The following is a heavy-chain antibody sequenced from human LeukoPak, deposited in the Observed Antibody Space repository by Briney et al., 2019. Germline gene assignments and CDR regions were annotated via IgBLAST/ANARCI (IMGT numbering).Heavy chain of an antibody. Sequence: PGGSLRLSCAASGFTFSTYAMSWVRQAPGKGLEWVSGISVSGDTTYYVDSVKGRFTVSRDDSKNTLSLQMNSLRAEDTATYYCAKVIMSYCSSASCYSFDYWGQGTLVTVSS. CDR2: ISVSGDTT. CDR1: GFTFSTYA. V-gene: IGHV3-23*01. D-gene: IGHD2-2*01. J-gene: IGHJ4*02. CDR3: AKVIMSYCSSASCYSFDY.